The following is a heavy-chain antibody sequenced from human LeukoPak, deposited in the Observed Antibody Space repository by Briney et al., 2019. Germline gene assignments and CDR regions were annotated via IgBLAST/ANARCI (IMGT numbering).Heavy chain of an antibody. Sequence: GRSLRLSCAASGFIFDDYAMHWVRHAPGKGLEWVSGISWNSGSIAYADSVKGRFTISRDNAKNSLYLQMNSLRAEDMALYYCAKDVSLGYCSGGSCSAHFDYWGQGTLVIVSS. V-gene: IGHV3-9*03. CDR3: AKDVSLGYCSGGSCSAHFDY. J-gene: IGHJ4*02. CDR1: GFIFDDYA. D-gene: IGHD2-15*01. CDR2: ISWNSGSI.